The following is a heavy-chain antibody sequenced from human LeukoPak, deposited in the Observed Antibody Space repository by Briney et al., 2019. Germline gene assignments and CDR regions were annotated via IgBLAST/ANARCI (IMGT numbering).Heavy chain of an antibody. CDR2: IYYSGST. J-gene: IGHJ6*02. Sequence: SETLSLTCTVSGGSISSYYWSWIRQPPGKGLEWIGYIYYSGSTNYNPSLKSRVTISVDTSKNQFSLKLSSVTAADTAVYYCAREGPYPQTWGLYGMDGWGQGTTVTVSS. CDR1: GGSISSYY. V-gene: IGHV4-59*01. D-gene: IGHD7-27*01. CDR3: AREGPYPQTWGLYGMDG.